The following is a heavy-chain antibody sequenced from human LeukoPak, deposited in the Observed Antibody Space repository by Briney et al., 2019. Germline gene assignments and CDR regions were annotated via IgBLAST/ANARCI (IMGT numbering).Heavy chain of an antibody. CDR2: IYYSGST. CDR3: ARGDFCSKSNCYLRPMDV. V-gene: IGHV4-59*01. D-gene: IGHD3-3*01. Sequence: SETLSLTCTVSGGSISDYYWNWIQQPPGKGLEWIGYIYYSGSTTYNPSLKSRVTMSVDTAKNQFSLTVRSVTAADTAVYYCARGDFCSKSNCYLRPMDVWGKGTTVTVSS. CDR1: GGSISDYY. J-gene: IGHJ6*03.